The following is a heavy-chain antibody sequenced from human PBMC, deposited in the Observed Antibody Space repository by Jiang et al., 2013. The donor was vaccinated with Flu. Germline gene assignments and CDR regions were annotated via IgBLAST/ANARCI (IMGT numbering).Heavy chain of an antibody. V-gene: IGHV5-51*01. CDR2: IYPGDSDT. J-gene: IGHJ4*02. CDR1: GYSFTSYW. Sequence: SGAEVKKPGESLRISCKGSGYSFTSYWIGWVRQMPGKGLEWMGIIYPGDSDTRYAPSFQGQVTISVDTSISTAFLHWSSLKASDTAMYYCARHSSGWSPGXDYWGQGTLVTVSS. CDR3: ARHSSGWSPGXDY. D-gene: IGHD6-19*01.